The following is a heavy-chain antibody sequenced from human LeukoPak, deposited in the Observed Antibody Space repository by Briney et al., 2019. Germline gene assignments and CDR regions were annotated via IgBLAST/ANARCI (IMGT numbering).Heavy chain of an antibody. CDR2: INHSGST. J-gene: IGHJ4*02. V-gene: IGHV4-34*01. CDR1: GGSFSGYY. CDR3: ARDGRRGYYFDY. D-gene: IGHD4-23*01. Sequence: KASETLSLTCAVYGGSFSGYYWSWIRQPPGKGLEWIGEINHSGSTNYNPSLKSRVTISVDTSKNQFSLKLSSVTAADTAVYYCARDGRRGYYFDYWGQGTLVTVSS.